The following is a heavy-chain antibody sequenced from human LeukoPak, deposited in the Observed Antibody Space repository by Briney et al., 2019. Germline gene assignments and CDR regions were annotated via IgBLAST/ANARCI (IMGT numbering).Heavy chain of an antibody. CDR2: IYPGDSDT. CDR1: GYSFTSYC. J-gene: IGHJ6*03. D-gene: IGHD2-15*01. V-gene: IGHV5-51*01. CDR3: ARFHCSGGSCYADYYYYMDV. Sequence: GESLKISCKGSGYSFTSYCIGWVRQMPGKGLEWMGIIYPGDSDTRYSPSFQGQVTISADKSISTAYLQWSSLKASDTAMYYCARFHCSGGSCYADYYYYMDVWGKGTTVTVSS.